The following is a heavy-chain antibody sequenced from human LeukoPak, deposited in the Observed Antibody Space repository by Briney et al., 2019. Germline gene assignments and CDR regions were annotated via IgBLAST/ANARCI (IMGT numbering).Heavy chain of an antibody. D-gene: IGHD3-10*02. CDR1: GFTFDDYA. V-gene: IGHV3-9*01. CDR3: AELGITMIGGV. CDR2: ISWNSDMI. J-gene: IGHJ6*04. Sequence: LSGGSLRLSCAASGFTFDDYAMHWVRQAPGKGLEWVSGISWNSDMIGYADSVKGRFTISRDNAKNSLYLQMNSLRAEDTAVYYCAELGITMIGGVWGKGTTVTISS.